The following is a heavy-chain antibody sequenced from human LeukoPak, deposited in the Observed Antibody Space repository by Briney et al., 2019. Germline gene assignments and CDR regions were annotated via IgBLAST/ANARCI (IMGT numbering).Heavy chain of an antibody. V-gene: IGHV3-7*03. D-gene: IGHD3-3*01. Sequence: GGSLRLSCAASGFTFSSYWMSWVRQAPGKGLEWVANIKQDGSEKYYVDSVKGRFTISRDNAKNSLYLQMNSLRAEDTAVYYCARTGDFWSGYPNWFDPWGQETLVTVSS. J-gene: IGHJ5*02. CDR3: ARTGDFWSGYPNWFDP. CDR1: GFTFSSYW. CDR2: IKQDGSEK.